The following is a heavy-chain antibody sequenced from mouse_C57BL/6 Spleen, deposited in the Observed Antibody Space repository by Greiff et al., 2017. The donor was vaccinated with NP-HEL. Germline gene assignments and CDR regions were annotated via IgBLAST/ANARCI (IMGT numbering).Heavy chain of an antibody. D-gene: IGHD2-4*01. J-gene: IGHJ1*03. CDR3: AGAPYDYGDYWYCDD. V-gene: IGHV1-80*01. CDR1: GYAFSSYW. Sequence: VQLQQSGAELVKPGASVKISCKASGYAFSSYWMNWVKQRPGKGLEWIGQIYPGDGDTNYNGKFKGKATLTADKSSSTAYMQLSSLTSEDSAVYFGAGAPYDYGDYWYCDDWGKGTTVTVSS. CDR2: IYPGDGDT.